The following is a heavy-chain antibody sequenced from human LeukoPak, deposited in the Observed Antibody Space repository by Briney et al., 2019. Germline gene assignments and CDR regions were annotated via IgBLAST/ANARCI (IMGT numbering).Heavy chain of an antibody. D-gene: IGHD1-26*01. CDR3: ARDGGSYYVEY. Sequence: TGGSLRLSCAASGFTVSSNYMSWVRQAPGKGLEWVSVIYSGGSTYYADSVKGRFTISRDNSKNTLYLQMNSLRAEDTAVYYCARDGGSYYVEYWGQGTLVTVSS. CDR1: GFTVSSNY. CDR2: IYSGGST. J-gene: IGHJ4*02. V-gene: IGHV3-66*01.